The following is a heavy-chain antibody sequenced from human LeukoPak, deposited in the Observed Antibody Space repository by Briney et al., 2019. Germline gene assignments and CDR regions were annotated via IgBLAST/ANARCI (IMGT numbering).Heavy chain of an antibody. D-gene: IGHD6-19*01. V-gene: IGHV3-23*01. J-gene: IGHJ4*02. Sequence: HPGGSLRLSCAASGFTFSSYAMSWVRQAPGKGLEWVSAISGSGGSTYYADSVQGRFTISRDNSKNTLYLQMNSLRAEDTAVYYCACSGWYYFDYWGQGTLVTVSS. CDR2: ISGSGGST. CDR3: ACSGWYYFDY. CDR1: GFTFSSYA.